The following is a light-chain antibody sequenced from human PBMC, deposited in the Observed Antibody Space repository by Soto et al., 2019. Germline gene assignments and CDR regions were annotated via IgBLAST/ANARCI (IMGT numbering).Light chain of an antibody. CDR2: DAS. Sequence: IQMTQSPSPLSASVGDRVTITCQASQDISDSLNWYQQKPGKAPKLPIYDASNLQTGVPSRFSGSGSGTDFTFTISSLQPEDIATYFCQQYANLPYTFGQGTKLEIK. V-gene: IGKV1-33*01. CDR3: QQYANLPYT. CDR1: QDISDS. J-gene: IGKJ2*01.